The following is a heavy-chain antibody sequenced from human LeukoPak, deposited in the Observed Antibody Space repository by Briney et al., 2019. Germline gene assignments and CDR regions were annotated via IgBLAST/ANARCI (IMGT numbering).Heavy chain of an antibody. CDR1: GGTFSSYA. CDR3: ARDTYSSSGEYYFDY. V-gene: IGHV1-69*13. J-gene: IGHJ4*02. CDR2: IIPIFGTA. Sequence: SVKVSCKASGGTFSSYAISWVRQAPGQGLEWMGGIIPIFGTANYAQKFQGRVTITADESTSTAYMELSSLRSEDTAVYYCARDTYSSSGEYYFDYWGQGTLVTVSS. D-gene: IGHD6-13*01.